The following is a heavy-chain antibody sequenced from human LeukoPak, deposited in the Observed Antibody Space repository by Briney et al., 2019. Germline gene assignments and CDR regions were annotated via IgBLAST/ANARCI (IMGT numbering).Heavy chain of an antibody. V-gene: IGHV1-2*02. CDR2: INSNSGGT. J-gene: IGHJ4*02. Sequence: HWASVKVSCKASGYTFTGYYMHWVRQAPGQGLEWMGWINSNSGGTNYAQKFQGRVTMTRDTSISTAHMELSRLRSDDTAVYYCARITITMVRGVINDYWGQGTLVTVSS. CDR1: GYTFTGYY. CDR3: ARITITMVRGVINDY. D-gene: IGHD3-10*01.